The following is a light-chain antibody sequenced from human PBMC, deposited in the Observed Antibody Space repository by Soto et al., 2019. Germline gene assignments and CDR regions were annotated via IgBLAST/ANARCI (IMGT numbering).Light chain of an antibody. CDR3: QQYNSSPLT. J-gene: IGKJ4*01. Sequence: DIQMTQSPSTLSASVGDRVTITCRASQSISSWLAWYQQKPGKAPNLLIYEASNLESGVPSRFSGSGSGTEFTLSISDLQSGDSATYYCQQYNSSPLTFGGGTKVEIQ. CDR2: EAS. V-gene: IGKV1-5*03. CDR1: QSISSW.